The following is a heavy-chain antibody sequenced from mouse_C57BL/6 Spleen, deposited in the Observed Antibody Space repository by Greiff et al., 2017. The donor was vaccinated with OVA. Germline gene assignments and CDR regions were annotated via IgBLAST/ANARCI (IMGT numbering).Heavy chain of an antibody. Sequence: EVQLVESGGGLVQPGGSLSLSCAASGFTFTDYYMSWVRQPPGKALEWLGFIRNKANGYTTEYSASVKGRFTISRDNSQSILYLQMNALRAEDSANYYCARPQLGLWFAYWGQGTLVTVSA. CDR3: ARPQLGLWFAY. CDR2: IRNKANGYTT. J-gene: IGHJ3*01. CDR1: GFTFTDYY. D-gene: IGHD4-1*02. V-gene: IGHV7-3*01.